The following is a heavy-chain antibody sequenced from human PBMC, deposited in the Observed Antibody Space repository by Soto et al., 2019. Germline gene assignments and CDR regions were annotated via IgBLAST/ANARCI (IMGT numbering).Heavy chain of an antibody. CDR2: IYAGTIT. CDR1: GITVSSYY. Sequence: EVQLVESGGGLIQPGGSLRLSCAVSGITVSSYYMSWVRQAAGKGLEWLSVIYAGTITYYADSVKGRFTIYRDNSKNTLNLEMNSLRVEDTAVYYCARIPYDNSGTIFDYWGQGTLVTVSS. V-gene: IGHV3-53*01. J-gene: IGHJ4*02. CDR3: ARIPYDNSGTIFDY. D-gene: IGHD3-22*01.